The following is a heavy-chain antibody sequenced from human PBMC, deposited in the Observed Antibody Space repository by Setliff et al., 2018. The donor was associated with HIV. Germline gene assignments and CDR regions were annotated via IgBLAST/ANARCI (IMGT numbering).Heavy chain of an antibody. D-gene: IGHD3-22*01. J-gene: IGHJ4*02. CDR3: ARQAYFDSGGFYPAWVY. V-gene: IGHV4-39*01. CDR2: IYHSWTSRNT. Sequence: PSETLSLTCTVSGGSVNTNSYYWGWIRQPPGKGLEWLGTIYHSWTSRNTFFNPSLKSRVTMSVDMSKNQISLNLRSVTAADTAVYYCARQAYFDSGGFYPAWVYWGQGTLVTVSS. CDR1: GGSVNTNSYY.